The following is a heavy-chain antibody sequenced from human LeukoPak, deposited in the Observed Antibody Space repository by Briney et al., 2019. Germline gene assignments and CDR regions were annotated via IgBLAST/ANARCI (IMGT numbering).Heavy chain of an antibody. D-gene: IGHD4-11*01. V-gene: IGHV4-59*01. CDR1: GGSISSYY. CDR2: ISYSGST. CDR3: AGDYSDYECVSDI. J-gene: IGHJ3*02. Sequence: SETLSLTCTVSGGSISSYYWSWFRQPPGKGLEWIGYISYSGSTNYNPSLKSRVTISVDTSKNRFSLKLNSVTGADAAVYYCAGDYSDYECVSDIWGQGTKVTVSS.